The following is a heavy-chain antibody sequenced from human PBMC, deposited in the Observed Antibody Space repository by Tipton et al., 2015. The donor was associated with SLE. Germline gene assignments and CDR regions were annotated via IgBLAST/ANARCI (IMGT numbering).Heavy chain of an antibody. J-gene: IGHJ1*01. CDR3: ARDGGQWLVRRYFQH. CDR2: IYHSGST. CDR1: GGSISSGGYS. V-gene: IGHV4-30-2*01. D-gene: IGHD6-19*01. Sequence: TLSLTCAVSGGSISSGGYSWSWIRQPPGKGLEWIGYIYHSGSTYYNPSLKSRVTISVDTSKNQFSLKLSSVTAADTAVYYCARDGGQWLVRRYFQHWGQGNLVAVSS.